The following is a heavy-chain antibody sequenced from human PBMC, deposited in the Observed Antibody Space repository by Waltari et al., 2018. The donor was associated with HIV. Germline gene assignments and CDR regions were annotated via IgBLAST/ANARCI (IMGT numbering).Heavy chain of an antibody. CDR1: GFTFRSYA. J-gene: IGHJ4*02. CDR2: ISDHGEDK. V-gene: IGHV3-30*18. Sequence: QVHLVESGGGVVQPGRSLRLSCAASGFTFRSYAMHWDCQAPGKGVEWVEFISDHGEDKYYSDSVKGRFTISRDNSKNTLDLQMNSLRAEDTAVDYCAKGASGWSPGYWGQGTLVTVSS. CDR3: AKGASGWSPGY. D-gene: IGHD6-19*01.